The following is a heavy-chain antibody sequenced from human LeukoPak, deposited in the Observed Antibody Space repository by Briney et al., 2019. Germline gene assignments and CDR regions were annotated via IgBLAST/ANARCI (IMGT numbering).Heavy chain of an antibody. J-gene: IGHJ4*02. Sequence: GGSLRLSCAASGFTFSRYWISWVRQAPGKGLEWVANIKQDGSEKHYVDSVKGRFTISRDNAKNSLYLQMNSLRAEDTAVYYCARDSHDSSGFDYWGQGTLVTVSS. CDR1: GFTFSRYW. CDR2: IKQDGSEK. D-gene: IGHD3-22*01. CDR3: ARDSHDSSGFDY. V-gene: IGHV3-7*01.